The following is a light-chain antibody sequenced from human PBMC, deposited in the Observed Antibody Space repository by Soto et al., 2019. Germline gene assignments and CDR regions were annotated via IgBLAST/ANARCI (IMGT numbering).Light chain of an antibody. CDR2: AAS. Sequence: EVVTTQSPATLSVYPGERATLSCRASQGLGTNLAWYQQKPGQAPRLLIHAASTSATGVPGRFSGSGSGTELTLTVTSLQSDDLAVYCCHQYTHWPFTFGGGTKLEIK. J-gene: IGKJ4*01. CDR1: QGLGTN. CDR3: HQYTHWPFT. V-gene: IGKV3-15*01.